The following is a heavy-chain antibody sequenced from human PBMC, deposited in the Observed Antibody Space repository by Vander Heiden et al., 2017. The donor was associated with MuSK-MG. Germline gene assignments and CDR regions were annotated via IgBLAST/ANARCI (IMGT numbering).Heavy chain of an antibody. J-gene: IGHJ4*02. CDR1: GGSFSGYY. D-gene: IGHD3-3*01. CDR3: ARQAARITIFGVVIRPAPFDY. Sequence: QVQLQQWGAGLLKPSETLSLTCAVYGGSFSGYYWSWIRQPPGKGLEWIGEINHSGSTNYNPSLKSRVTISVDTSKNQFSLKLSSVTAADTAVYYCARQAARITIFGVVIRPAPFDYWGQGTLVTVSS. CDR2: INHSGST. V-gene: IGHV4-34*01.